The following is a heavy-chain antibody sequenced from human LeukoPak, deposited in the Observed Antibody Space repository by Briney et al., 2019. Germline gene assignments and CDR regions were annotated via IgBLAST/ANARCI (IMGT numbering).Heavy chain of an antibody. CDR3: ARLTYYDYVWGSPIDDY. J-gene: IGHJ4*02. D-gene: IGHD3-16*01. Sequence: SGTLSLTCAVYGGSFSGYYWSWIRQPPGKGLEWIGEINHSGSTNYNPSLKSRVTISVDTSKNQFSLKLSSVTAADTAVYYCARLTYYDYVWGSPIDDYWGQGTLVTVSS. CDR2: INHSGST. CDR1: GGSFSGYY. V-gene: IGHV4-34*01.